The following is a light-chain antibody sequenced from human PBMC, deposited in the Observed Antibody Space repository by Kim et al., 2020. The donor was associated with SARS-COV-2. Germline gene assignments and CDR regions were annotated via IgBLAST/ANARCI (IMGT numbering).Light chain of an antibody. J-gene: IGLJ2*01. CDR1: SLRTYY. CDR2: GKN. CDR3: DSRDSSDNHVL. V-gene: IGLV3-19*01. Sequence: SSELTQDPAVSVALGQTVRITCQGDSLRTYYANWYQQKPGQAPVLVIYGKNNRPSGIPDRFSGSSSGNTASLTITGAQAEDEADYYCDSRDSSDNHVLFG.